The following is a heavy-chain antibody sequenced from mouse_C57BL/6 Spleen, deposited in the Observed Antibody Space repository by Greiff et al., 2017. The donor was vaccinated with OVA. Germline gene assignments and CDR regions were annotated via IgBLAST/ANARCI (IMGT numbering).Heavy chain of an antibody. CDR3: ASQDSSGYGFAY. V-gene: IGHV1-59*01. Sequence: QVQLQQPGAELVRPGTSVKLSCKASGYTFTSYWMHWVKQRPGKGLEWIGVIDPSDSYTNYNQKFKGKATLTVDTSSSTAYMQLSSLTSEDSAVYYCASQDSSGYGFAYWGQGTLVTVSA. J-gene: IGHJ3*01. CDR1: GYTFTSYW. D-gene: IGHD3-2*02. CDR2: IDPSDSYT.